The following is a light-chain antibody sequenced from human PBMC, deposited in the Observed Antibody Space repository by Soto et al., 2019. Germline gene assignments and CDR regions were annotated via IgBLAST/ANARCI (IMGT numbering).Light chain of an antibody. J-gene: IGLJ2*01. CDR3: SSYTRSSSVL. Sequence: QSALTQPASVSGSPGQSITISCTGTSSDVGYYNYVSWYQQHPGKAPKVLIYEVRNRPSGASSRFSCSKSGNTAFLTISGLQPEDEADYYCSSYTRSSSVLFGGGTKLTVL. CDR1: SSDVGYYNY. V-gene: IGLV2-14*01. CDR2: EVR.